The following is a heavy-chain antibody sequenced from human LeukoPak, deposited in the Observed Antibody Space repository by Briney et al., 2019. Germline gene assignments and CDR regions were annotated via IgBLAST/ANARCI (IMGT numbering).Heavy chain of an antibody. J-gene: IGHJ4*02. Sequence: GGSLRPSCAASGFTFSSYAMSWVRQAPGKGLEWVSAISGSGGSTYYADSVKGRFTISRDNSKNTLYLQMNSLRAEDTAVYYCAKVARYSSSWYYFDYWGQGTLVTVSS. D-gene: IGHD6-13*01. V-gene: IGHV3-23*01. CDR2: ISGSGGST. CDR3: AKVARYSSSWYYFDY. CDR1: GFTFSSYA.